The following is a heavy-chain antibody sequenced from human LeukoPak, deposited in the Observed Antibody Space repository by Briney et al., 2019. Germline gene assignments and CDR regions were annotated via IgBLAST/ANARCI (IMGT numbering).Heavy chain of an antibody. CDR2: IYYSGST. V-gene: IGHV4-39*07. CDR1: GGSISSSSYY. CDR3: ARANGGGAFDI. Sequence: SETLSLTCTVSGGSISSSSYYWGWIRQPPGKGLVWIGSIYYSGSTYYNPSLKSRVTISVDTSKNQFSLKLSSVTAADTAVYYCARANGGGAFDIWGQGTMVTVSS. D-gene: IGHD4-23*01. J-gene: IGHJ3*02.